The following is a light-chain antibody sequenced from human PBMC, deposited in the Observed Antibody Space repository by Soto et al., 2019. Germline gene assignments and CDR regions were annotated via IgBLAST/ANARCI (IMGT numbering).Light chain of an antibody. CDR2: DNN. CDR1: SSNIGAGYD. V-gene: IGLV1-40*01. Sequence: QSVLTQPPSLSGAPGQRVIISCTGSSSNIGAGYDVHWYQQLPGAAPQLLIFDNNYRPSGVPDRFSGSKSGTSATLGITGLQTGDEADFYCGTWDSTLSAGVFGTGTKVTVL. CDR3: GTWDSTLSAGV. J-gene: IGLJ1*01.